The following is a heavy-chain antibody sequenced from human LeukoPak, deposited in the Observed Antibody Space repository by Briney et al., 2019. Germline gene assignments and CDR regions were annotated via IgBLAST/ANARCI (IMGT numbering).Heavy chain of an antibody. CDR3: ARGGASSSITGATEFDY. CDR1: GYTCTSYG. J-gene: IGHJ4*02. Sequence: GASVKVSCKASGYTCTSYGLSWVRQAPGQGLEWMGSINAYTGNTNYAQKLQGRVNMTTDTARRTAYMELRSLRSDDTAGYSCARGGASSSITGATEFDYWGQATLVLVSP. CDR2: INAYTGNT. V-gene: IGHV1-18*01. D-gene: IGHD1-7*01.